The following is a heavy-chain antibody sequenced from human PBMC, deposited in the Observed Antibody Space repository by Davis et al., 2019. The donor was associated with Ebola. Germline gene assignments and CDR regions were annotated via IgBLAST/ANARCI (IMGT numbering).Heavy chain of an antibody. Sequence: ASVKVSCKASGYIYNSYVLSWVRQAPGQGLEWMGWISAKNGNTNYAQKFQGRVTMTTDTYTSIVYMELRSLRSDDTAVYYCARTTVRGDSYGSIPYYGMDVWGQGTTVTVSS. J-gene: IGHJ6*02. CDR2: ISAKNGNT. CDR3: ARTTVRGDSYGSIPYYGMDV. V-gene: IGHV1-18*01. CDR1: GYIYNSYV. D-gene: IGHD5-18*01.